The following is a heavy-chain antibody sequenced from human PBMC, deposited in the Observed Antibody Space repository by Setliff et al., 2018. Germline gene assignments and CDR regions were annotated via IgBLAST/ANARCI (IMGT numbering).Heavy chain of an antibody. CDR3: VRAQSWSGGPYYFDN. CDR2: INPNSGGT. Sequence: GASVKVSCKASGYIFTGYYMHWVRQAPGQGLEWMGRINPNSGGTNYAQKFQGRVTMTRDTSVTTAYMELSRLRSDDTAVYYCVRAQSWSGGPYYFDNWGQGTLVTVSS. D-gene: IGHD3-3*01. CDR1: GYIFTGYY. J-gene: IGHJ4*02. V-gene: IGHV1-2*06.